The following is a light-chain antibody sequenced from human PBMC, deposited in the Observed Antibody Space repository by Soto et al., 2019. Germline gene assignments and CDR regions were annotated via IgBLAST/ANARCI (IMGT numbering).Light chain of an antibody. J-gene: IGKJ1*01. CDR3: QQYKSYFWT. Sequence: EIVLTQSPATLSVSPGESATLSCRSSQSINNNYLAWYQQKPGQAPRLLIYGISTRATGVPARFSGSGSGTEFTLTISSLQSEDFAIYYCQQYKSYFWTFGQGTRVEIK. CDR1: QSINNN. CDR2: GIS. V-gene: IGKV3-15*01.